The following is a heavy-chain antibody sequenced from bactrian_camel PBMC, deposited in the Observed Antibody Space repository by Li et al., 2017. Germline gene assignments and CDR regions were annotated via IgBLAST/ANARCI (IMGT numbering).Heavy chain of an antibody. CDR1: GFTFSSYA. CDR3: ATRPPYRSGVYCYNEYNY. D-gene: IGHD2*01. CDR2: INAGGGGT. Sequence: VQLVESGGGLVQPGGSLRLSCAASGFTFSSYAMSWVRQAPGKGLEWVSAINAGGGGTYYADSVKGRFAISRDNSKNTLFLQLNSLKSEDTALYYCATRPPYRSGVYCYNEYNYWGQGTQVTVS. V-gene: IGHV3S31*01. J-gene: IGHJ4*01.